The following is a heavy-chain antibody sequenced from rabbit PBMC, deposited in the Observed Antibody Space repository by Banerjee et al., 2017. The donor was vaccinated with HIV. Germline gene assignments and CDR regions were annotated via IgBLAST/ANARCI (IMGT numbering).Heavy chain of an antibody. CDR2: IDPVFGVT. CDR3: ARGSATMTMVVTGYYLGL. V-gene: IGHV1S7*01. J-gene: IGHJ4*01. D-gene: IGHD2-1*01. CDR1: GFDFSGYG. Sequence: QSLEESGGGLVQPGGSLKLSCKASGFDFSGYGVSWVRQVPGKGLEWIGYIDPVFGVTYYATWVNGRFTISRDNARNTLFLQLNSLTAADTATYFCARGSATMTMVVTGYYLGLWGPGTLVTVS.